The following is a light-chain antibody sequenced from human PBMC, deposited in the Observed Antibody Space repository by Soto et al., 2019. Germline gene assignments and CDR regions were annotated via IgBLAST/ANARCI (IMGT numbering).Light chain of an antibody. V-gene: IGKV1-39*01. CDR2: AAY. J-gene: IGKJ2*01. Sequence: DIQMTQSPSSLSASVGDRVTITCRASQSISSYLNWYQQKPGKAPKLLIYAAYSVQSGVPSMFSGSGSGTDFTLTISRLQPEDFATYYCQQSYSTTSTFGQGTKLEIK. CDR1: QSISSY. CDR3: QQSYSTTST.